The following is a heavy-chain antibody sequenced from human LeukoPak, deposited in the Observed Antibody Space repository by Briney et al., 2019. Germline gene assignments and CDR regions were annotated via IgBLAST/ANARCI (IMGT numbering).Heavy chain of an antibody. CDR2: INHSGST. Sequence: PSETLSLTCAVYGGSFSGYYWSWIRQPPGKGLEWIGEINHSGSTNYNPSLKSRVTISVDTSKNQFSLKLSSVTAADTAVYYCASRSSYGSGDDWFDPWGQGTLVTVSS. CDR3: ASRSSYGSGDDWFDP. J-gene: IGHJ5*02. CDR1: GGSFSGYY. D-gene: IGHD3-10*01. V-gene: IGHV4-34*01.